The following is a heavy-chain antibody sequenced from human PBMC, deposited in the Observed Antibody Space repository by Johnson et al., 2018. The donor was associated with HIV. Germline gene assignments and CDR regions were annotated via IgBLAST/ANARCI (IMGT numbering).Heavy chain of an antibody. J-gene: IGHJ3*02. Sequence: WVRQAPGKGLEWVSVIYSDGSTNYADSVKGRFTISRDNSKNTLYLQMNSLRAEDTAVYYCARVVRGGDAFDIWGKGTMVTVSS. D-gene: IGHD3-10*01. CDR2: IYSDGST. CDR3: ARVVRGGDAFDI. V-gene: IGHV3-53*01.